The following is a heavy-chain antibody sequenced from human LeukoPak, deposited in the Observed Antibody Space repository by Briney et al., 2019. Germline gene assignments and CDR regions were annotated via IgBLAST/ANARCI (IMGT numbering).Heavy chain of an antibody. Sequence: SETLSLTCTVPGGSISSYYWSWIPQPPGKGLGWIGYIYYSGSTNYNPSLKSRVTVSVDTAKNQFSLKMSSVTAADTAVYYCARAGKGWLSYYYYYMDVWGEGATVTISS. CDR1: GGSISSYY. CDR2: IYYSGST. CDR3: ARAGKGWLSYYYYYMDV. D-gene: IGHD6-19*01. J-gene: IGHJ6*03. V-gene: IGHV4-59*01.